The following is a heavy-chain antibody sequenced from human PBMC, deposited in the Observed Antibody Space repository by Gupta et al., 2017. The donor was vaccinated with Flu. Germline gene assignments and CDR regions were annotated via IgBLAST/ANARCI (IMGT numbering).Heavy chain of an antibody. CDR3: AGRRDGYNLGVDY. CDR2: ISHSGAT. V-gene: IGHV4-39*01. D-gene: IGHD1-1*01. CDR1: RGFITNTLYY. J-gene: IGHJ4*02. Sequence: QLQLQESAPGLVNLSDTLSLTCSAPRGFITNTLYYWGCIRQTPGQGLEWIGSISHSGATFYTPPLKGRATMSLDTSKNQFSLNVNSVTVADTAVYYCAGRRDGYNLGVDYWGQGSLVTVSS.